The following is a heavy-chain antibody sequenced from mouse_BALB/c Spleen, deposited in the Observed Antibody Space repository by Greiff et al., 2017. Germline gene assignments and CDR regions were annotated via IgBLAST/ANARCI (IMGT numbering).Heavy chain of an antibody. D-gene: IGHD3-2*01. CDR1: GYTFTSYY. CDR2: IYPRDGST. V-gene: IGHV1S12*01. Sequence: QVQLKQSGPELVKPGASVKISCKASGYTFTSYYIHWVKQRPGQGLEWIGYIYPRDGSTNYNEKFKGKATLTADTSSSTAYMQLSSLTSEDSAVYFCARRQLGPRDAMDYWGQGTSVTVSS. CDR3: ARRQLGPRDAMDY. J-gene: IGHJ4*01.